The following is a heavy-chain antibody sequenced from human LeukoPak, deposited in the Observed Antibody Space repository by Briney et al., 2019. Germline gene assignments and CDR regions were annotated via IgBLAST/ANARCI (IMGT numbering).Heavy chain of an antibody. CDR1: GGSISSYY. J-gene: IGHJ5*02. CDR3: ARGTRVPRYSGYSGGWFDP. V-gene: IGHV4-59*01. D-gene: IGHD5-12*01. Sequence: SQTLSLTCTVSGGSISSYYWSWIRQPPGKGLEWIGYIYYSGSTNYNPSLKSRVTISVDTSKNQFSLKLSSVTAADTAVYYCARGTRVPRYSGYSGGWFDPWGQGTLVTVSS. CDR2: IYYSGST.